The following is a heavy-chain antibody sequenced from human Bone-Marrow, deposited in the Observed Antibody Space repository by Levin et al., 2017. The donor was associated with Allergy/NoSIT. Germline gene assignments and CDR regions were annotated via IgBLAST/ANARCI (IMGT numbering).Heavy chain of an antibody. J-gene: IGHJ6*03. V-gene: IGHV3-21*01. D-gene: IGHD3-3*01. Sequence: GESLKISCAASGFTFSSYTMNWVRQAPGKGLEWVSSISGSSSYITFSDSVKGRLTISRDNAKNSLYLQMNNLRAEDTAVYYGARRNDFWSRTHGGYYFFMDVWGKGTTVTVSS. CDR2: ISGSSSYI. CDR3: ARRNDFWSRTHGGYYFFMDV. CDR1: GFTFSSYT.